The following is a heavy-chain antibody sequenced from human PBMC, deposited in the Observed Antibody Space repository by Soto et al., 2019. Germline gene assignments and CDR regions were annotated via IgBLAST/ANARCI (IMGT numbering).Heavy chain of an antibody. CDR1: GYTFTNYD. V-gene: IGHV1-8*01. CDR2: MNPNSGNT. D-gene: IGHD6-19*01. J-gene: IGHJ2*01. CDR3: ARRPSSGWSWYFDL. Sequence: QVQLVQSGAEVKKPGASVKVSCKASGYTFTNYDINWVRQATGQGLEWMGRMNPNSGNTGYAQKLQGRVTLTRNTSITTVYMELSSLRSEDTAVYYCARRPSSGWSWYFDLWGRGTLVTVSS.